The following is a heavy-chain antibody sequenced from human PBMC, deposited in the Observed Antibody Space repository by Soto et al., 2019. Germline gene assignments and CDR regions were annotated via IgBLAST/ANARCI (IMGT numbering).Heavy chain of an antibody. CDR2: IYYSGST. J-gene: IGHJ5*02. V-gene: IGHV4-39*07. CDR3: ASIMVRGANRYHNWFDP. Sequence: PSETLSLTCTVSGGSISSSSYYWGWIRQPPGKGLEWIGNIYYSGSTYYNPSLKSRVTISVDTSKNQFSLKLSSVTAADTAVYYCASIMVRGANRYHNWFDPWGQGTLVTVS. CDR1: GGSISSSSYY. D-gene: IGHD3-10*01.